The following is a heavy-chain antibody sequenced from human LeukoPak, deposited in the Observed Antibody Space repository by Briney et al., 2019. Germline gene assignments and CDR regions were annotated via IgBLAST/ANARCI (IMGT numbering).Heavy chain of an antibody. CDR1: GYTFTGYY. CDR3: ARVPANTATTNFDH. J-gene: IGHJ4*02. Sequence: ASVKVSCKAFGYTFTGYYIHWVRQAPGQGLEWMGWINPNSGGTNYAQKFQGRVTMTRDTSISTASMELSRLRSDDTAVYYCARVPANTATTNFDHWGQGTLVTVSS. D-gene: IGHD4-17*01. CDR2: INPNSGGT. V-gene: IGHV1-2*02.